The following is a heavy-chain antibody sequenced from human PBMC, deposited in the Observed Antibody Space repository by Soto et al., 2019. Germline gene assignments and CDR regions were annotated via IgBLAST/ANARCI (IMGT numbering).Heavy chain of an antibody. V-gene: IGHV4-4*02. CDR3: ARVLRGWFDP. CDR1: GGSITSANW. J-gene: IGHJ5*02. CDR2: ISHSGIT. Sequence: SETLSLTCAVSGGSITSANWWTWVRQPPGGGLEWIGEISHSGITNYKASLKSRVTMSVDKTKDDVSLKLTSVTAADTAVYYCARVLRGWFDPWGQGTPVTVSS.